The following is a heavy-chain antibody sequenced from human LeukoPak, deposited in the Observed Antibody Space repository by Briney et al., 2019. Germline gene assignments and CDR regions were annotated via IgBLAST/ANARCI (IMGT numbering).Heavy chain of an antibody. CDR1: GGSFSGYY. J-gene: IGHJ4*02. Sequence: SETLSLTCAVYGGSFSGYYWSWIRQPPGKGLEWIGEINHSGSTNYNPSLKSRVTISVDTSKNQFSLKLSSVTAADTAVYYCARGLESVTTFKYYFDYWGQRTLVTVSS. CDR3: ARGLESVTTFKYYFDY. CDR2: INHSGST. D-gene: IGHD4-4*01. V-gene: IGHV4-34*01.